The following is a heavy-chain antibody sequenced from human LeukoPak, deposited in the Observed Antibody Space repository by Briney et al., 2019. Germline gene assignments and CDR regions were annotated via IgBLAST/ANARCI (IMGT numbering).Heavy chain of an antibody. V-gene: IGHV3-30*04. CDR2: ISYDGSNK. D-gene: IGHD3-10*01. J-gene: IGHJ4*01. Sequence: GGSLRLSCAASGFTFSSYAMHWVRQAPGKGLEWAAVISYDGSNKYYADSVKGRFTISRDNSKNTLYLQMNSLRAEDTAVYYCARGAGAFDYWGQGTLVTVSS. CDR3: ARGAGAFDY. CDR1: GFTFSSYA.